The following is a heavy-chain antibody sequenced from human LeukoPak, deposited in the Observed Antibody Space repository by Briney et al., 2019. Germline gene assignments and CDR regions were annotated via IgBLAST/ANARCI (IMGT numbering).Heavy chain of an antibody. CDR1: GFTFSTYA. CDR2: ISGSAGSA. Sequence: GGSLRLSCAASGFTFSTYAMTWVRQAPGKGLEWVSGISGSAGSAYYADSVKGRFTISRDNAKNSLFLQMNSLRAEDTAVYYCAREGRGWYEDYYYGMDVWGQGTTVTVSS. D-gene: IGHD6-19*01. J-gene: IGHJ6*02. V-gene: IGHV3-23*01. CDR3: AREGRGWYEDYYYGMDV.